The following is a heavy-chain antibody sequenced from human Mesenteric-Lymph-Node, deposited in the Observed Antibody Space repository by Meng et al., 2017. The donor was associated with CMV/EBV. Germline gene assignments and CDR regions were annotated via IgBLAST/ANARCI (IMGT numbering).Heavy chain of an antibody. CDR1: GFTFSSYS. D-gene: IGHD1-14*01. J-gene: IGHJ6*02. V-gene: IGHV3-21*04. CDR3: ARILPASYGMDV. CDR2: ISSSSSYI. Sequence: GESLKISCAASGFTFSSYSMNWVRQAPGKGLEWVSSISSSSSYIYYADSVKGRFTISRDNAKNSLYLQMNSLRAEDTAVYYCARILPASYGMDVWGQGTTVTVSS.